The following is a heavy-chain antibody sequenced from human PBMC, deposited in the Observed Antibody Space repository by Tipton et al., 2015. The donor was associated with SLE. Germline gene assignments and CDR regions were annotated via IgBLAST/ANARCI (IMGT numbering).Heavy chain of an antibody. D-gene: IGHD3-22*01. Sequence: TLSLTCTVSGGSIRSSGYYWSWIRQHPGKGLEWIGYIYFTGSTHYNPSLRSRILISLDTSKNQFSLQLSSVTAADTAVYYCARVSSYYDSSGYPFSYWGQGTLVTVSS. CDR2: IYFTGST. CDR1: GGSIRSSGYY. J-gene: IGHJ4*02. V-gene: IGHV4-31*03. CDR3: ARVSSYYDSSGYPFSY.